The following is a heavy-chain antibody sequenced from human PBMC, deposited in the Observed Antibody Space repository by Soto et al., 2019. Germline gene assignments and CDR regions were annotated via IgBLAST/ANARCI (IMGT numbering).Heavy chain of an antibody. D-gene: IGHD6-13*01. Sequence: QVQLVESGGGVVQPGRSLRLSCAASGFTFSSYDMHWVRQAPGKGLEWVAVIGYDGSNKYYADSVKGRFTISRDNSKNTLYLQMNSLRAEDTAVYYCARETDSGSWYLSMHYWGQATLVTVSS. CDR1: GFTFSSYD. J-gene: IGHJ4*02. CDR2: IGYDGSNK. CDR3: ARETDSGSWYLSMHY. V-gene: IGHV3-33*01.